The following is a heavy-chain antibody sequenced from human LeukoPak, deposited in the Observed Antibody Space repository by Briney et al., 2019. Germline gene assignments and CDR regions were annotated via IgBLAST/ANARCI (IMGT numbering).Heavy chain of an antibody. CDR3: ARDCDYGGNRLDYFDC. Sequence: SETLPLTCTVSGGSISSYYWSWLRQPAGKGLQWIGRIYGSGSTDHNPSLKSRVTMSIDTSKKQFSLKLSSVTAADTAVYYCARDCDYGGNRLDYFDCWGQGTVVSVSS. J-gene: IGHJ4*02. CDR2: IYGSGST. V-gene: IGHV4-4*07. CDR1: GGSISSYY. D-gene: IGHD4-23*01.